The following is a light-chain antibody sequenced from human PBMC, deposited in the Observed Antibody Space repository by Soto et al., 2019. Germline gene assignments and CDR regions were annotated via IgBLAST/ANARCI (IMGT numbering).Light chain of an antibody. V-gene: IGKV3-11*01. CDR3: QHRSSWPFT. CDR1: ESVSSY. CDR2: DVS. J-gene: IGKJ3*01. Sequence: EIVLTQSPATLSLSPGERATLSCRASESVSSYLACYQKKPGQAPRLLIYDVSNRDTGIPARFSGSGSGTDFTLAISSLEPEDFAVYYCQHRSSWPFTFGPGTKVDIK.